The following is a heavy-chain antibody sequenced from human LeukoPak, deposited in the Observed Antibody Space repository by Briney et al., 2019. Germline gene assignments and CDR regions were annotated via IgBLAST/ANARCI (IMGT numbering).Heavy chain of an antibody. J-gene: IGHJ4*02. CDR3: ARLGYSSSSWGYFGY. CDR2: IKKDGSER. CDR1: GFTFSNYW. D-gene: IGHD6-6*01. Sequence: PGGSLRLSCAASGFTFSNYWMSWVRQAPGTGLEWVANIKKDGSERYFVDSVKGRFTISRDNAKNALYLQMTSLRAEDTAVYYCARLGYSSSSWGYFGYWGQGTLVTVSS. V-gene: IGHV3-7*01.